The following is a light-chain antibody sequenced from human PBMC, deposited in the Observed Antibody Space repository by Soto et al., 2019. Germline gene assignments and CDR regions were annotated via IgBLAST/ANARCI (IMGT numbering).Light chain of an antibody. CDR2: EGV. J-gene: IGLJ2*01. Sequence: QSALTQPASVSGSPGQSITISCTRTSTDVGSYNLASWYQQHSGKAPKFIIYEGVKRPSGVSNRFSASKSGDTASLTISGLQAADEAYYYCCSYAGRNTVIFGGGTKLTVL. CDR1: STDVGSYNL. V-gene: IGLV2-23*01. CDR3: CSYAGRNTVI.